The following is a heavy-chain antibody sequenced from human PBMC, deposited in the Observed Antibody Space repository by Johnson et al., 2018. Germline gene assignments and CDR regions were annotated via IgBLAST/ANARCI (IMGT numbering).Heavy chain of an antibody. CDR1: GFTFSSYG. D-gene: IGHD3-10*01. J-gene: IGHJ6*02. V-gene: IGHV3-30*18. Sequence: QVQLVESGGGVVQPGRSLRLSCAASGFTFSSYGMHWVRQAPGKGLEWVAVISYDGSSKYYADSVKGRLTISRDNSKTTLYLRMNRLRVEDTAVYYCEKDLARQRLGSDDYYGMDVWGQGITVTVSS. CDR3: EKDLARQRLGSDDYYGMDV. CDR2: ISYDGSSK.